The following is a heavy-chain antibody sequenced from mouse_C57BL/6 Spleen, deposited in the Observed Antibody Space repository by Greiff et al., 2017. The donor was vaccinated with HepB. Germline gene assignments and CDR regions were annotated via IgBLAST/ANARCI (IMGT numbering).Heavy chain of an antibody. CDR2: IDPETGGT. CDR1: GYTFTDYE. Sequence: VQGVESGAELVRPGASVTLSCKASGYTFTDYEMHWVKQTPVHGLEWIGAIDPETGGTAYNQKFKGKAILTADKSSSTAYMELRSLTSEDSAVYYCTRGGLRRGAWFAYWGQGTLVTVSA. D-gene: IGHD2-4*01. V-gene: IGHV1-15*01. J-gene: IGHJ3*01. CDR3: TRGGLRRGAWFAY.